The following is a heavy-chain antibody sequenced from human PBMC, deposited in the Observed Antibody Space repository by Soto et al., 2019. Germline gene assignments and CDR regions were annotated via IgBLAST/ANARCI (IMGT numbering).Heavy chain of an antibody. CDR2: IYYSGST. D-gene: IGHD3-3*01. J-gene: IGHJ6*03. V-gene: IGHV4-59*01. CDR3: ARDRPETRFLDEGGTPGRYYYYMDV. CDR1: GGSISSYY. Sequence: PSETLSLTCTVSGGSISSYYWSWIRQPPGKGLEWIGYIYYSGSTNYNPSLKSRVTISVDTSKNQFSLKLSSVTAADTAVYYCARDRPETRFLDEGGTPGRYYYYMDVWGKGTTVTVSS.